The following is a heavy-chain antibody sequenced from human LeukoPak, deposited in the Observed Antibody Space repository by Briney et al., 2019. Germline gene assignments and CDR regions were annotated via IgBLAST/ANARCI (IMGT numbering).Heavy chain of an antibody. Sequence: PSETLSLTCTVSGGSISSSSYYWGWIRQPPGKGLEWIGSIYYSGSTYYNPSLKSRVTISVDTSKNQSSLKLSSVTAADTAVYYCARGGGYYDSSGYPLNWFDPWGQGTLVTVSS. V-gene: IGHV4-39*07. J-gene: IGHJ5*02. CDR1: GGSISSSSYY. CDR3: ARGGGYYDSSGYPLNWFDP. CDR2: IYYSGST. D-gene: IGHD3-22*01.